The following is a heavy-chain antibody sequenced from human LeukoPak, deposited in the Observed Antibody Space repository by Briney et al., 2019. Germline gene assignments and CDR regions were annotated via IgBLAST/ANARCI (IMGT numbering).Heavy chain of an antibody. CDR1: GGSISSYY. J-gene: IGHJ5*02. Sequence: SETLSLTCTVSGGSISSYYWSWIRHPPGKGLEWIGYIYYSGSTNYNPSLKSRVTISVDTSKNQFSLKLSSVTAADTAVYYCARLMADYDFWSGYAYNWFDPWGQGTLVTVSP. V-gene: IGHV4-59*12. D-gene: IGHD3-3*01. CDR2: IYYSGST. CDR3: ARLMADYDFWSGYAYNWFDP.